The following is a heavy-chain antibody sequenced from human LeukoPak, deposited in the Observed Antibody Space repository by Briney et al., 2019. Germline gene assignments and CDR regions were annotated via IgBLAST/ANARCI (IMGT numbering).Heavy chain of an antibody. J-gene: IGHJ4*02. V-gene: IGHV1-46*01. CDR2: INPSGGST. D-gene: IGHD5-18*01. CDR1: GYTFTSYY. CDR3: ARESGTIQLWLSSIGY. Sequence: ASVKVSCKASGYTFTSYYMHWVRQAPGQGLEWMGMINPSGGSTSYAQKFQGRVTMTRDTSTSTVYMELSSLRSEDTAVYYCARESGTIQLWLSSIGYWGQGTLVTVSS.